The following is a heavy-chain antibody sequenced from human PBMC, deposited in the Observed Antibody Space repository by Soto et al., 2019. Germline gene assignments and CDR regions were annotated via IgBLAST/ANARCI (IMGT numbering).Heavy chain of an antibody. V-gene: IGHV5-51*01. J-gene: IGHJ1*01. CDR2: IYPGDSDT. CDR1: GYSFTSYW. D-gene: IGHD4-17*01. CDR3: ARQLLWDDYGDYTNEH. Sequence: GESQKISCKGSGYSFTSYWIGWVRQMPGKGLEWMGIIYPGDSDTRYSPSFQGQVTISADKSISTAYLQWSSLKASDTAMYYCARQLLWDDYGDYTNEHWGQGTLVTVSS.